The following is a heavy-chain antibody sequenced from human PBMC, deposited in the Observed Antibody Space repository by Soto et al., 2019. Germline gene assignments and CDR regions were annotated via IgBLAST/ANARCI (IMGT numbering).Heavy chain of an antibody. CDR1: VFTFSSYW. CDR2: INSDGSST. D-gene: IGHD6-6*01. V-gene: IGHV3-74*01. J-gene: IGHJ6*02. CDR3: ARDRASSIAARYYYYYGMDV. Sequence: GGSLRLSCAASVFTFSSYWMHWVRQAPGKGLVWVSRINSDGSSTSYADSVKGRFTISRDNAKNTLYLQMNSLRAEDTAVYYCARDRASSIAARYYYYYGMDVWGQGTTVTVSS.